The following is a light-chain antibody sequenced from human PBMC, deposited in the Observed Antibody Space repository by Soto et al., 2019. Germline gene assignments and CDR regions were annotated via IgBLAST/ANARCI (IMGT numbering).Light chain of an antibody. CDR1: QSINSW. V-gene: IGKV1-5*03. Sequence: DIQMTQSPSTLSASVGDRVTITCRASQSINSWLAWYQQEPGKAPKLLIYKASSLNSGVPSRFSGSGSGTEITLTISSLQPDDFASYYCQHYNSYPPLTFGQGTKVEIK. CDR3: QHYNSYPPLT. J-gene: IGKJ1*01. CDR2: KAS.